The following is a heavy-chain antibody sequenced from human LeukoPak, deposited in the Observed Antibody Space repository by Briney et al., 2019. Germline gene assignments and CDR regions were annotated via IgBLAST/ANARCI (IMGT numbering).Heavy chain of an antibody. CDR2: IYSGGST. D-gene: IGHD1-26*01. Sequence: QPGGSLRLSCAASGFTVSSNYMSWVRQAPGKGLEWVSVIYSGGSTYYADSVKGRFTISRDNSKNTLYLQMNSLRAEDTAVYYCARVKARRYSGSYGTVDYWGQGTLVTVSS. J-gene: IGHJ4*02. CDR1: GFTVSSNY. V-gene: IGHV3-66*01. CDR3: ARVKARRYSGSYGTVDY.